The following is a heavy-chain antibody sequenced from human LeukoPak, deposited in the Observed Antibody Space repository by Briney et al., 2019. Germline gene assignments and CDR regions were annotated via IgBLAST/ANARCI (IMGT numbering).Heavy chain of an antibody. Sequence: GASVKVSCKASGYTFTSYAMNWVRQAPGQGLEWMGRINTNTGNPTYAQGFTGRFVFSLDTSVSTAYLQISSLKAEDTAVYYCARDLSAAAAGTRYWFDPWGQGTLVTVSS. D-gene: IGHD6-13*01. CDR1: GYTFTSYA. CDR2: INTNTGNP. V-gene: IGHV7-4-1*02. J-gene: IGHJ5*02. CDR3: ARDLSAAAAGTRYWFDP.